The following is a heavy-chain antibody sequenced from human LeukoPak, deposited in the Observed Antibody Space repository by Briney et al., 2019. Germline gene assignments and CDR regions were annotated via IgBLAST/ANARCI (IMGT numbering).Heavy chain of an antibody. Sequence: GASVKVSCKASGYTFTSYDINWVRQATGQGLEWMGWMNPNSGNTGYAQKFQGRVTMTRNTSISTAYMELGSLRSEDTAVYYCARGNYDSSGYYYWAGGGDFDYWGQGTLVTVSS. CDR3: ARGNYDSSGYYYWAGGGDFDY. V-gene: IGHV1-8*01. CDR2: MNPNSGNT. D-gene: IGHD3-22*01. J-gene: IGHJ4*02. CDR1: GYTFTSYD.